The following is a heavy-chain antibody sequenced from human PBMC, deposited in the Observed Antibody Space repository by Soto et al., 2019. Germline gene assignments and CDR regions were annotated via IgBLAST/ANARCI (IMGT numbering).Heavy chain of an antibody. Sequence: EVQLLESGGGLVQPGGSLRLSCAASGFTFSSYAMSWVRQAPGKGLEWVSAISGSGGSTYFADSVKGRFTISRDKSKNTLYLQMNSLRAEDTAVYYCAKEGTPVDYFDYWGQGTLVTVSS. CDR3: AKEGTPVDYFDY. CDR2: ISGSGGST. CDR1: GFTFSSYA. V-gene: IGHV3-23*01. J-gene: IGHJ4*02.